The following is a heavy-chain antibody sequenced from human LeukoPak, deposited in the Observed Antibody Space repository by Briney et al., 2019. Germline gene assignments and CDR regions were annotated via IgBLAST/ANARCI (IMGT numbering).Heavy chain of an antibody. J-gene: IGHJ6*03. V-gene: IGHV3-21*01. D-gene: IGHD4-23*01. Sequence: GGSLRLSCAASGFTFSSYTMNWVRQAPGKGPEWVSSITSSSSYIYYADSVKGRFTISRDNARNSLYLEMNSLRAEDTALYYCARDGDTVLTRGYYYYMDVWGKGTTVTVSS. CDR3: ARDGDTVLTRGYYYYMDV. CDR1: GFTFSSYT. CDR2: ITSSSSYI.